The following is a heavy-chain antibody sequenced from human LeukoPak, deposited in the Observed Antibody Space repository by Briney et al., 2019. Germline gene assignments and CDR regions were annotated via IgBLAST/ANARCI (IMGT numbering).Heavy chain of an antibody. CDR2: IRYDASNK. Sequence: GGSLRLSCAASGFTFSTYDIHWVRQAPGKGLEWVAFIRYDASNKKYADSVKGRFTISRDNSKNSLYLQMNSLRAEDTAVYYCAELGITMIGGVWGKGTTVTISS. V-gene: IGHV3-30*02. CDR1: GFTFSTYD. J-gene: IGHJ6*04. CDR3: AELGITMIGGV. D-gene: IGHD3-10*02.